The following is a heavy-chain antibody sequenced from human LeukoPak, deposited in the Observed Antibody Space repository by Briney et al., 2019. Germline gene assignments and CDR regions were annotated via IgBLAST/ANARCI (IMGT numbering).Heavy chain of an antibody. CDR3: AKSDTPWGSWYYFDS. CDR1: GLTFSSYW. J-gene: IGHJ4*02. V-gene: IGHV3-23*01. Sequence: GGSLRLSCAASGLTFSSYWMSWVRQAPGKGLEWVSSINNSGGATYYADSVKGRFTISRGNSKNTLYLQMNSLRVEDTAVYYCAKSDTPWGSWYYFDSWGQGTLVTVSS. CDR2: INNSGGAT. D-gene: IGHD6-13*01.